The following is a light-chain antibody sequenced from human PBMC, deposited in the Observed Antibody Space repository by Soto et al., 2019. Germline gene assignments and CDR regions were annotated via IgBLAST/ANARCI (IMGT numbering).Light chain of an antibody. CDR1: RTVSSSS. Sequence: EIVLTQSPGTLSLSPGETATLSCRASRTVSSSSLAWYQQKHGQAPSVLIYDASSRATGIPDRFSGSGSGTGFTLIITRLEPEDFAVYYCQQYGSAPRTFGQGTKVEIK. J-gene: IGKJ2*01. CDR3: QQYGSAPRT. V-gene: IGKV3-20*01. CDR2: DAS.